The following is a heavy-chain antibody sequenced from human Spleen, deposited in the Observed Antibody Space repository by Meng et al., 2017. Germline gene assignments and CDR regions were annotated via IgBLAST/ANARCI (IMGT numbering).Heavy chain of an antibody. D-gene: IGHD4-11*01. J-gene: IGHJ4*02. CDR1: GGSFSDYY. Sequence: QGQLQQWGGGLFKPSETLSLTFVVSGGSFSDYYWSWIRQPPGKGLEWIGEINHSGSTNYNPSLESRATISVDTSQNNLSLKLSSVTAADSAVYYCARGPTTMAHDFDYWGQGTLVTVFS. CDR2: INHSGST. CDR3: ARGPTTMAHDFDY. V-gene: IGHV4-34*01.